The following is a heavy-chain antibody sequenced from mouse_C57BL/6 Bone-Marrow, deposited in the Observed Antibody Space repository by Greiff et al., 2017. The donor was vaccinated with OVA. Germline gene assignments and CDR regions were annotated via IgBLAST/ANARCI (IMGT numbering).Heavy chain of an antibody. CDR2: ISDGGSYT. CDR1: GFTFSSYS. CDR3: AREGGYPYFDY. V-gene: IGHV5-4*01. D-gene: IGHD3-1*01. Sequence: EVKLMESGGGLVKPGGSLKLSCAASGFTFSSYSMSWVRQTPEKRLEWVATISDGGSYTYYPDNVKGRFTISRDNAKNNLYLQMSHLKSEDTAMYYCAREGGYPYFDYWGQGTTLTVSS. J-gene: IGHJ2*01.